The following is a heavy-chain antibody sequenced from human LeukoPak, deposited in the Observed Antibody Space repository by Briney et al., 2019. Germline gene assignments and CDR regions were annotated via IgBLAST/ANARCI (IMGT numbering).Heavy chain of an antibody. J-gene: IGHJ4*02. D-gene: IGHD5-24*01. CDR1: GFILSRYY. V-gene: IGHV3-53*01. CDR3: ARGPDVDGYIHAPFDS. Sequence: GGSLRLSCVASGFILSRYYMSWVRQTPGKGLEWVALIYSGGSTYYADSVKGRFTISRENSKKMLFLQMNSLRADDTGVYYCARGPDVDGYIHAPFDSWGQGTLVTVSS. CDR2: IYSGGST.